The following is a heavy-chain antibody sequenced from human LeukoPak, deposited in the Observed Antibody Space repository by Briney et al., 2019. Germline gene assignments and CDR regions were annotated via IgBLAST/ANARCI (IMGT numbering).Heavy chain of an antibody. CDR2: ISYDGSDK. V-gene: IGHV3-30*18. D-gene: IGHD3-9*01. CDR1: AFTFSSYG. CDR3: AKGRRYNILTGYYVSEVDP. Sequence: GGSLRLSCAASAFTFSSYGMHWVRQAPGKGLEWVAVISYDGSDKYYADSVKGRFTISRDNSKNTLYLQMNSLRAEDTAVYYCAKGRRYNILTGYYVSEVDPWGQGTLVTVSS. J-gene: IGHJ5*02.